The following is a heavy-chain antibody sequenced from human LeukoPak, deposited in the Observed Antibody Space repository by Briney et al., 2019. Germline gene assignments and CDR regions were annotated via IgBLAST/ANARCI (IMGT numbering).Heavy chain of an antibody. CDR2: IYTSGST. D-gene: IGHD4-17*01. CDR1: RGSISTYY. CDR3: ARDTPAFYYGDPISVDGRDYYGMDV. Sequence: PSETLSLTCTVSRGSISTYYWSWIRQPAGKGVEWIGRIYTSGSTNYNPSLKSRVTMSVDTSKNQFSLKLSSVTAADTAVYYCARDTPAFYYGDPISVDGRDYYGMDVWGQGTTVTVSS. J-gene: IGHJ6*02. V-gene: IGHV4-4*07.